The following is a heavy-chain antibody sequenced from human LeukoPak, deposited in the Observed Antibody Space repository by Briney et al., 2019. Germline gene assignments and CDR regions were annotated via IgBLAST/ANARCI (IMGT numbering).Heavy chain of an antibody. CDR1: GGSISSSSYY. D-gene: IGHD3-16*02. CDR2: IYYSGST. J-gene: IGHJ4*02. CDR3: ASTFGTSYRLFDY. Sequence: SETLSLTCTVSGGSISSSSYYWGWIRQPPGRGLEWIGSIYYSGSTYYNPSLKSRVTISVDTSKNQFSLKLSSVTAADTAVYYCASTFGTSYRLFDYWGQGTLVTVSS. V-gene: IGHV4-39*01.